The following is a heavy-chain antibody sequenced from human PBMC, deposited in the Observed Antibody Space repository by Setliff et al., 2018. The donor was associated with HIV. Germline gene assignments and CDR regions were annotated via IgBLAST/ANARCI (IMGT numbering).Heavy chain of an antibody. Sequence: SETLSLTCNVSGASISSYYWTWIRQSPGEGLEWIGNIYLGETTNYNPSLKSRATISLDTSKRQFSLHLTSVTAADTAVYHCAREREAWSAYDSWGQGTLVTVSS. D-gene: IGHD3-3*01. V-gene: IGHV4-4*08. J-gene: IGHJ5*02. CDR3: AREREAWSAYDS. CDR1: GASISSYY. CDR2: IYLGETT.